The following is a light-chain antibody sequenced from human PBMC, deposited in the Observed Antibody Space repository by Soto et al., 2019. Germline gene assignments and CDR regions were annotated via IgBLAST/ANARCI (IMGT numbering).Light chain of an antibody. CDR2: GAS. J-gene: IGKJ4*01. Sequence: EIGLTQSPGTLSLSPGERATLSCRASQSVSSSYLAWYQQKPGQAPRLLIYGASSSATGIPDRFTGSGSGTDFTLTISRLEPEDLAVYYCQQSGSSPITFGGGTKVEIK. CDR1: QSVSSSY. V-gene: IGKV3-20*01. CDR3: QQSGSSPIT.